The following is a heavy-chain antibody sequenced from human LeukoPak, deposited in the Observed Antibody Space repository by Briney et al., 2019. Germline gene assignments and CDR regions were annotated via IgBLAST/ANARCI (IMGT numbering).Heavy chain of an antibody. J-gene: IGHJ4*02. CDR2: INWNSGNI. D-gene: IGHD5-18*01. V-gene: IGHV3-9*01. CDR1: GFTFDGHA. CDR3: ATGSYGFYFDY. Sequence: GGSLRLSCAASGFTFDGHAMHWVRQAPGKGLEWVSGINWNSGNIGYADSVKGRFTISRDNAKNSLYLQMNSLRTEDTAVYYCATGSYGFYFDYWGQGTLVTVSS.